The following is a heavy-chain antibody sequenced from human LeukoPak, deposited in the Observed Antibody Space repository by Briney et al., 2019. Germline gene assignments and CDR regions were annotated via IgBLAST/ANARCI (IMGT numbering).Heavy chain of an antibody. J-gene: IGHJ4*02. V-gene: IGHV3-74*01. CDR2: IRNDGSST. CDR1: GFTFSSYW. D-gene: IGHD3-22*01. Sequence: HPGGSLRLSCAASGFTFSSYWMHWVRHAPGKGPVWVARIRNDGSSTDYADSVKGRFTISRDNAKNTLYLQMNSLRAEDTAVYYRAREQGYYSVPGYWGQGTLVTVSS. CDR3: AREQGYYSVPGY.